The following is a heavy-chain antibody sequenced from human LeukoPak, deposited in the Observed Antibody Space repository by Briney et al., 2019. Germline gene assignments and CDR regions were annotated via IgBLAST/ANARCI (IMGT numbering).Heavy chain of an antibody. V-gene: IGHV1-18*01. CDR2: SSTSNGAT. Sequence: ASVKVSCKASGYTFTSHPISWARQAPGQGLEWVGWSSTSNGATNYAQKLQGRVTMTTDTYTTTAYLEVRTLTSDDTAVYYCARDPGAAVFDYWGQGTLVIVSS. CDR3: ARDPGAAVFDY. J-gene: IGHJ4*02. D-gene: IGHD2-15*01. CDR1: GYTFTSHP.